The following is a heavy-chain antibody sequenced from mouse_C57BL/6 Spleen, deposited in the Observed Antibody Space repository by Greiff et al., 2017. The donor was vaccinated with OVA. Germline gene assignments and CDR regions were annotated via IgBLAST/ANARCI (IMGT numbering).Heavy chain of an antibody. J-gene: IGHJ2*01. D-gene: IGHD1-1*01. Sequence: DVKLVESEGGLVQPGSSMKLSCTASGFTFSDYYMAWVRQVPEKGLEWVANINYDGSSTYYLDSLKSRFIISRDNAKNILYLQMSSLKSEDTATYYCARDYGSSYLDYWGQGTTLTVSS. CDR1: GFTFSDYY. CDR3: ARDYGSSYLDY. CDR2: INYDGSST. V-gene: IGHV5-16*01.